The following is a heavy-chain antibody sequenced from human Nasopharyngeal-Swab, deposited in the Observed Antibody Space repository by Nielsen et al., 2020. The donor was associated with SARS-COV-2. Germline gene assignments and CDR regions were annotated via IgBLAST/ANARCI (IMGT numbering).Heavy chain of an antibody. CDR3: AKAHRDYYDSSTAYLFDY. CDR1: GFTFDDYA. D-gene: IGHD3-22*01. V-gene: IGHV3-9*01. J-gene: IGHJ4*02. CDR2: ISWNSGSI. Sequence: SLKISCAASGFTFDDYAMHWVRQAPGKGLEWVSGISWNSGSIGYADSVKGRFTISRDNAKNSLYLQMNSLRAEDTALYYCAKAHRDYYDSSTAYLFDYWGQGTLVTASS.